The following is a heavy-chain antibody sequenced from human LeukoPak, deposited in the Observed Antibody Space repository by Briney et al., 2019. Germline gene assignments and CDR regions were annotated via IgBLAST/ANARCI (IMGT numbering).Heavy chain of an antibody. Sequence: GASVKVSCTASGYTFTSYGMSWVRQAPGQGLEWMGWITAYNDNTNYAQKLQGRVTMTTDTSTSTAYMELRRLTSDDTAVYYCARALLSFGEPGHIDYCGQGDLVTASS. D-gene: IGHD3-10*01. CDR2: ITAYNDNT. V-gene: IGHV1-18*01. CDR1: GYTFTSYG. CDR3: ARALLSFGEPGHIDY. J-gene: IGHJ4*02.